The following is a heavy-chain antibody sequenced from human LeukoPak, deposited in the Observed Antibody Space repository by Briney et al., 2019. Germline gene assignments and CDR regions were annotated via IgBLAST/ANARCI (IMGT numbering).Heavy chain of an antibody. Sequence: GGSLRLSCAASGFTFSNYWMHWVRQAPGRGLVWVSRIISDGSSTIYADSVKGRFTISRDNAKNTLYLQMNSLRAEDTAVYYCAREDVDIAVAASGAFDIGGQGTMVTVSS. CDR1: GFTFSNYW. CDR3: AREDVDIAVAASGAFDI. J-gene: IGHJ3*02. V-gene: IGHV3-74*01. D-gene: IGHD6-19*01. CDR2: IISDGSST.